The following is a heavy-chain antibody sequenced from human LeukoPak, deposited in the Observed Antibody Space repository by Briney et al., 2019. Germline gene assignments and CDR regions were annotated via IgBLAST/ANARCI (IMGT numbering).Heavy chain of an antibody. Sequence: ASVKVSCKVSGYTLTELSMHWVRQAPGKGLERMGGFDPEDGETIYAQKFQGRVTMTEDTSTDTAYMELSSLRSEDTAVYYCATSVGVWGSYRLPPNYWGQGTLVTVSS. CDR2: FDPEDGET. V-gene: IGHV1-24*01. CDR1: GYTLTELS. CDR3: ATSVGVWGSYRLPPNY. D-gene: IGHD3-16*02. J-gene: IGHJ4*02.